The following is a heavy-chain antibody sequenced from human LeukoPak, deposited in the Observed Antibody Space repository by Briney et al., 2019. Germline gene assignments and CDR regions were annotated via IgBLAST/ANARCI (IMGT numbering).Heavy chain of an antibody. J-gene: IGHJ4*01. CDR2: ISFDGSNS. CDR1: GFTFSSYA. V-gene: IGHV3-30-3*01. CDR3: VRDPTPWRRDFFDY. Sequence: HPGGSLRLSCAASGFTFSSYAMHWVRQAPGKGLEWVAVISFDGSNSYYPDSVKGRFTISRDNSKNTLYLQMDSLRGEDTAVYFCVRDPTPWRRDFFDYWGQGTLVVVSS.